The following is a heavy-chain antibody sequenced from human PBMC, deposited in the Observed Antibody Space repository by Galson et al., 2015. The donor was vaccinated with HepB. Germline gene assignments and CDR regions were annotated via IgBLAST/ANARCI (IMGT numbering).Heavy chain of an antibody. J-gene: IGHJ6*02. V-gene: IGHV1-69*13. Sequence: SVKVSCKASGGTFISFPISWVRQAPGQGLEWMGGIIPMLGTAKYAQKFQGRVTITADESTSTAYMEVSSLRSEDTAVYYCARPITYSSRWYGGDYYGMDVWGQGTTVIVSS. D-gene: IGHD6-13*01. CDR3: ARPITYSSRWYGGDYYGMDV. CDR1: GGTFISFP. CDR2: IIPMLGTA.